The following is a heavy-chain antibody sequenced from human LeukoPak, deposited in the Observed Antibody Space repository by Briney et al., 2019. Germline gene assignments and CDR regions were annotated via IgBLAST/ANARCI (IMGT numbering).Heavy chain of an antibody. D-gene: IGHD3-22*01. J-gene: IGHJ3*02. CDR1: GYTFTGYY. Sequence: ASVKVSXKASGYTFTGYYMHWVRQAPGQGLEWMGRINPNSDGTNYAQKFQGRVTMTRDTSISTAYMELSRLRSDDTAVYYCVRALPGYDTFDIWGRGTMVTVSS. CDR2: INPNSDGT. V-gene: IGHV1-2*06. CDR3: VRALPGYDTFDI.